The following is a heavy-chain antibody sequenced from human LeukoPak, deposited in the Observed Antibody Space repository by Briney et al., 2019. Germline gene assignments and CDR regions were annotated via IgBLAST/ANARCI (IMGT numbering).Heavy chain of an antibody. CDR3: ARRGYYDSSGYEDAFDI. CDR1: GGSFSGYY. J-gene: IGHJ3*02. Sequence: SETLSLTCAVYGGSFSGYYWSWIRQPPGKGLEWIGEINHSGSTNYNPSLKSRVTIDTSKNQFSLKLSSVTAADTAVYYCARRGYYDSSGYEDAFDIWGQGTMVTVSS. D-gene: IGHD3-22*01. V-gene: IGHV4-34*01. CDR2: INHSGST.